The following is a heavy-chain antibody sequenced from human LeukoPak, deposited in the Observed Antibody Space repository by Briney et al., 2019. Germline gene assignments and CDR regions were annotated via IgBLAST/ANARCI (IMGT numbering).Heavy chain of an antibody. D-gene: IGHD4-11*01. Sequence: GGSLRLSCVASGFTFSSYDMCWVRQGPGKGREWLTFIRSDGAGHPQVEPGKGPFPISKENPKKSLYLQMNSLRVEDTAGYSCAKRRGATVLEFDSWGQGTLVTVSS. CDR3: AKRRGATVLEFDS. V-gene: IGHV3-30*02. CDR2: IRSDGAG. CDR1: GFTFSSYD. J-gene: IGHJ4*02.